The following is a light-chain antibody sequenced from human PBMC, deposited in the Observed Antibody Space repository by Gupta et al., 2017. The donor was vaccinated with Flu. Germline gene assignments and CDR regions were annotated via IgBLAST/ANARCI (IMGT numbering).Light chain of an antibody. J-gene: IGKJ1*01. V-gene: IGKV2-24*01. CDR3: RQAKQFPRT. CDR1: QSLVHSDGTTY. Sequence: EIVMTQTPLSSLVTLGQPASISCTSSQSLVHSDGTTYLSWLHQRPGQPPRLLIYKISDRWSGVPDRFSGSGAGTDFTLEISRVEAEDVGIYYCRQAKQFPRTFGQGTRVEIK. CDR2: KIS.